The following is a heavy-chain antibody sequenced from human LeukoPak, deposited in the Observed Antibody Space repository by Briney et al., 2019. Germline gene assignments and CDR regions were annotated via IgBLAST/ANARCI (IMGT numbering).Heavy chain of an antibody. Sequence: SETLALTCAVDGGSFSGYYWSWIRQPPGKGLEWIGEINHSGSINYNPSLKSRVTISVDTSKNRFSLKLSSVTAADTAVYYCARGWVVGNYYYWGQGTLVTVSS. CDR3: ARGWVVGNYYY. D-gene: IGHD4-4*01. V-gene: IGHV4-34*01. CDR2: INHSGSI. CDR1: GGSFSGYY. J-gene: IGHJ4*02.